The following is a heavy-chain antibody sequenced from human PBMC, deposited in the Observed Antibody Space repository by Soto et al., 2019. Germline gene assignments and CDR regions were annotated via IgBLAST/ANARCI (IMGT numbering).Heavy chain of an antibody. V-gene: IGHV4-39*01. Sequence: PSETLSLTCTVSGGSISSSSYYWGWIRQPPGKGLEWIGSIYYSGSTYYNPSLKSRVTISVDTSKNQFSLKLSSVTAADTAVYYCARLPLPAATTRYYYYYYCDMDDSGKGTTVT. CDR1: GGSISSSSYY. CDR3: ARLPLPAATTRYYYYYYCDMDD. D-gene: IGHD2-2*01. CDR2: IYYSGST. J-gene: IGHJ6*03.